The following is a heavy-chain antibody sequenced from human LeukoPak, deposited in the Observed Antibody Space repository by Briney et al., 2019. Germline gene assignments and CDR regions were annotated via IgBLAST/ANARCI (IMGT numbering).Heavy chain of an antibody. V-gene: IGHV3-30*02. CDR3: AKPLMRDRWFGES. J-gene: IGHJ5*02. CDR1: GFSFSYYG. Sequence: AGGSLRLSCAASGFSFSYYGIHWVRQAPGKGLEWVAFVRFDGNDKFYSESVKGRFTISKDTSRNTVFLQMESLRLDDTAVYYCAKPLMRDRWFGESWGQGTLVTVSS. D-gene: IGHD3-10*01. CDR2: VRFDGNDK.